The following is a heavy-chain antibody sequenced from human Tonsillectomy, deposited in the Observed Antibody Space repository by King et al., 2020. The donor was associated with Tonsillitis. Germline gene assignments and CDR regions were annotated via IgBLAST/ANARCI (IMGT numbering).Heavy chain of an antibody. V-gene: IGHV3-21*01. D-gene: IGHD5-18*01. Sequence: VQLVESGGGLVKPGGSLRLSCAASGFTFSSYSMNWVRQAPGKGLEWVSSISSSSSYIYYADSVKGRFTISRDNAKNSLYLQMNSLRAEDTAVYYCATSVDTAMPHYAFDIWGQGTMVTVSS. J-gene: IGHJ3*02. CDR1: GFTFSSYS. CDR2: ISSSSSYI. CDR3: ATSVDTAMPHYAFDI.